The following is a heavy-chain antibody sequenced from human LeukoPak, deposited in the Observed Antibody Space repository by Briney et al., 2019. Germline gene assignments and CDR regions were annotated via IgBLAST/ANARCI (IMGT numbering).Heavy chain of an antibody. CDR2: ISGSGGST. CDR3: AKNVRGWYGFDY. D-gene: IGHD6-19*01. Sequence: GGTLRLSCAASGFTFSSYGMSWVRQAPGKGLEWVSAISGSGGSTYYADSVKGRFTISRDNSKNTLYLQMNSLRAEDTAVYYCAKNVRGWYGFDYWGQGTLVTVSS. V-gene: IGHV3-23*01. CDR1: GFTFSSYG. J-gene: IGHJ4*02.